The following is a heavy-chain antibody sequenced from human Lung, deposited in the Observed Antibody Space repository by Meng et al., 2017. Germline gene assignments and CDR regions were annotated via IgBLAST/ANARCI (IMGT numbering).Heavy chain of an antibody. CDR3: ARERHSTIIRGVIDF. CDR2: INHGGST. Sequence: QVQRQQWGAGLLRPSENLALTCAVYGGSISGSYWSWIRQSPAKGLEWIGKINHGGSTNYNPSLESRVTISVDTPKNQFSLRLTSMTVADTAVYYCARERHSTIIRGVIDFWGQGALVTVPS. J-gene: IGHJ4*02. CDR1: GGSISGSY. D-gene: IGHD3-10*01. V-gene: IGHV4-34*01.